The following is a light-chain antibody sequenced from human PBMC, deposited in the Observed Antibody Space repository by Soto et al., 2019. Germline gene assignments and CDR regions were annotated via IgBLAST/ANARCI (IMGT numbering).Light chain of an antibody. Sequence: EIVLTQSPVTLSLSPGERATLSCRASQSVTSFLAWYQQKPGQAPRLLIYDVSNRATGIPARFISSGSGTDFTLTISSLEPEDFAVYYCQQRSIWPLTFGGGTKVEIK. J-gene: IGKJ4*01. CDR2: DVS. CDR3: QQRSIWPLT. V-gene: IGKV3-11*01. CDR1: QSVTSF.